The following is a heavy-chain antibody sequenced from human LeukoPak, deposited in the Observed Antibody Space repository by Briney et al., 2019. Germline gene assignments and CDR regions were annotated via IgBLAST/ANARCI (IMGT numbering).Heavy chain of an antibody. Sequence: GGSLRLSCVGSGFTFSRDSMNWVRQAPGKGLEWVSHISPTSDEKHYADSVEGRFTISRDNAKNSLYLQMNSLRVEDTAVYYCARSYGDYPLDYWGQGTLVTVSS. J-gene: IGHJ4*02. CDR3: ARSYGDYPLDY. CDR2: ISPTSDEK. D-gene: IGHD4-17*01. V-gene: IGHV3-48*01. CDR1: GFTFSRDS.